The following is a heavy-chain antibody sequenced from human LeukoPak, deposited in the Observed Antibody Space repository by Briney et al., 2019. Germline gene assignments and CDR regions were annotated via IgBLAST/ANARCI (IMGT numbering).Heavy chain of an antibody. D-gene: IGHD2-2*01. CDR2: IYTSGST. Sequence: SETLSLTRTVSGGSISSYYWSWIRQPAGKGLEWIGRIYTSGSTNYNPSLKSRATMSVDTSKNQFSLKLSSVTAADTAVYYCARETYIVVVPAADNWYFDLWGRGTLVTVSS. V-gene: IGHV4-4*07. CDR1: GGSISSYY. J-gene: IGHJ2*01. CDR3: ARETYIVVVPAADNWYFDL.